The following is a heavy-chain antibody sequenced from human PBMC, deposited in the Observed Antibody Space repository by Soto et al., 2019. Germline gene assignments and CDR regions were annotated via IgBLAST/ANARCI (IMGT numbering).Heavy chain of an antibody. CDR2: IDPSDSYT. V-gene: IGHV5-10-1*01. D-gene: IGHD6-13*01. Sequence: GESLKISCKASGYSFTSYWLSWVRQMPGKGLEWMGRIDPSDSYTNYSPSFQGHVTISADKSISTAYLQWSSLKASDTAMYYCASSSWTNYYYYSGMDVWGQGTTVTVSS. CDR1: GYSFTSYW. CDR3: ASSSWTNYYYYSGMDV. J-gene: IGHJ6*02.